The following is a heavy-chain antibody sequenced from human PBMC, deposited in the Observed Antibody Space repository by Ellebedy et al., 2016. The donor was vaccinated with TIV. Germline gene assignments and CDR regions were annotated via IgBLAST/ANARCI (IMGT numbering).Heavy chain of an antibody. Sequence: GESLKISXAASGFIFSDHHMDWARQAPGKGLEWVGRIRSKLRGYTTEYAASVEGRFTISRDNTQSSLYLQMNSLRAEDTAVYYCVRDERWGQGTVVTVSS. CDR2: IRSKLRGYTT. CDR1: GFIFSDHH. D-gene: IGHD5-24*01. J-gene: IGHJ3*01. CDR3: VRDER. V-gene: IGHV3-72*01.